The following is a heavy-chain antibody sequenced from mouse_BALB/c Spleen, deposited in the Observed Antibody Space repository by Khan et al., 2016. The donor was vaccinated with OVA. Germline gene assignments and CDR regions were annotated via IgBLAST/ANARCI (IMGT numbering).Heavy chain of an antibody. D-gene: IGHD2-3*01. V-gene: IGHV5-6-4*01. J-gene: IGHJ2*01. CDR3: PRHRGYSNHNPSTDY. Sequence: EVQLVESGGGLVRPGGSLKLSCAASGFSFSSYSMSWVRQTPEKRLEWVATISSGGTYTYYPDSVKGRFTISRNNAKNTLYLQRSSLKSEDTAMYYCPRHRGYSNHNPSTDYWGQGTTLTVSS. CDR2: ISSGGTYT. CDR1: GFSFSSYS.